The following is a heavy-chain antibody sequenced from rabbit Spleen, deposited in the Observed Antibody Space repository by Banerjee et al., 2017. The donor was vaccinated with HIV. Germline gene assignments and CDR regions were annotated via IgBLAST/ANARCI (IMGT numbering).Heavy chain of an antibody. CDR3: AREVAVKFNL. D-gene: IGHD4-1*01. CDR1: GFDFSSYYY. CDR2: IYTNSGNT. V-gene: IGHV1S43*01. J-gene: IGHJ4*01. Sequence: QSLEESGGGLVQPGGTLTLTCKASGFDFSSYYYMCWVRQAPGKGLELIACIYTNSGNTWYASWAKGRFTISKSTSQNTVDLKMNSLTAADTATYFCAREVAVKFNLWGPGTLVTVS.